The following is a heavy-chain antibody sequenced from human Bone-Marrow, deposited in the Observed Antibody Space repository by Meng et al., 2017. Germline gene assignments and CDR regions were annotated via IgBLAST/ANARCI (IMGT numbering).Heavy chain of an antibody. J-gene: IGHJ4*02. CDR2: IKSKPDGETT. CDR1: GFTFSNAY. V-gene: IGHV3-15*01. Sequence: DVQLVESGGGLLKPGGSLRLSCEGSGFTFSNAYMTWVRQVPGKRLEWVGRIKSKPDGETTDYAAPVKGRFTISRDDSKNTMYLQMNSLKTEDTAVYYCTGHIDYWGRGTLVTVPS. CDR3: TGHIDY. D-gene: IGHD3/OR15-3a*01.